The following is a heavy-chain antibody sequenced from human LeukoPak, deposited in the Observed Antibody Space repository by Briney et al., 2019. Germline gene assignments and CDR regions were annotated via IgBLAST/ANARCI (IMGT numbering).Heavy chain of an antibody. Sequence: GGSLRLSCAASGFTFNSYAMGWVRQAPGKGLEWVSTISGSGGSTYYADSVKGRFTISRDNSKNTLYLQMNSLRAEDTAVYYCARGSGSFPYNWFDPWGQGTLVTVSS. D-gene: IGHD3-10*01. CDR2: ISGSGGST. CDR3: ARGSGSFPYNWFDP. J-gene: IGHJ5*02. CDR1: GFTFNSYA. V-gene: IGHV3-23*01.